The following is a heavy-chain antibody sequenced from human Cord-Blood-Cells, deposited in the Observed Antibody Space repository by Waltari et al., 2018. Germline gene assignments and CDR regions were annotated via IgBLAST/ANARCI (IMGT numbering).Heavy chain of an antibody. Sequence: QVQLQQWGAGLLKPSETLSLTCAVYGGSFSGYYWSWIRQPPGKGLECIGEINHSGSTNYNPSLKSRVTISVDTSKNQFSLKLSSVTAADTAVYYCARGSLVYFDLWGRGTLVTVSS. D-gene: IGHD3-10*01. CDR1: GGSFSGYY. V-gene: IGHV4-34*01. CDR2: INHSGST. J-gene: IGHJ2*01. CDR3: ARGSLVYFDL.